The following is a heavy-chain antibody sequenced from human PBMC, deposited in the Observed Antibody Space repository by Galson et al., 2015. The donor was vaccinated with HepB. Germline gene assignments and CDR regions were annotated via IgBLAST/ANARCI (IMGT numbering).Heavy chain of an antibody. D-gene: IGHD2-8*01. Sequence: SLRLSCAASGFPFGRHSLNWVRQAPGRGLKWLAYISHNSKEIYYADSVEGRFTVSRDNGKKSLYLQMNSLTSEDTATYYCAKDHFDCSNGVCPHDALDVWGQGTMVTVSS. V-gene: IGHV3-48*01. CDR3: AKDHFDCSNGVCPHDALDV. J-gene: IGHJ3*01. CDR1: GFPFGRHS. CDR2: ISHNSKEI.